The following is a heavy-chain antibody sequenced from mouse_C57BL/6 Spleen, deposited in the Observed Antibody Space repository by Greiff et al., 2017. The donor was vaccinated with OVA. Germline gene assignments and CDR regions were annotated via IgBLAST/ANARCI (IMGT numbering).Heavy chain of an antibody. D-gene: IGHD2-10*02. CDR2: IHPNSGST. J-gene: IGHJ4*01. CDR3: ARSGRYGNPYYYAMDY. Sequence: QVQLQQPGAELVKPGASVKLFCKASGYTFTSYWMHWVKQRPGQGLEWIGMIHPNSGSTNYNEKFKSKATLTVDKSSSTAYMQLSSLTSEDSAVYYCARSGRYGNPYYYAMDYWGQGTSVTVSS. CDR1: GYTFTSYW. V-gene: IGHV1-64*01.